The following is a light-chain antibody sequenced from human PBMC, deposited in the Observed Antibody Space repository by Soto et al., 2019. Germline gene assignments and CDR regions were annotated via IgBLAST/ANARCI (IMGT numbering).Light chain of an antibody. J-gene: IGKJ5*01. CDR2: GTS. Sequence: EIVLTQSPATLSLSPGERATLSCRASQSVSRYLAWYQQKPGQAPRLLIYGTSSRATGIPDRFSGSGSGTDFTLTISRLEPEDFAVFYCQQYGSSITFGQGTRLHIK. V-gene: IGKV3-20*01. CDR3: QQYGSSIT. CDR1: QSVSRY.